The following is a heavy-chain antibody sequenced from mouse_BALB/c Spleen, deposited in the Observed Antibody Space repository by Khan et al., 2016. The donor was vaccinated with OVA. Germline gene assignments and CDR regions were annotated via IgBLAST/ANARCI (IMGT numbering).Heavy chain of an antibody. CDR2: IWSGGST. J-gene: IGHJ3*01. V-gene: IGHV2-2*02. CDR3: ARNYDYDEGLAY. Sequence: VELVESGPGLVQPSQSLSITCTVSGFSLTRYGVHWVRQSPGKGLEWLGVIWSGGSTDYNAAFISRLSISKDNSKSQVFLKMSSLQANDTAIYYCARNYDYDEGLAYWGQGTLVTVSA. CDR1: GFSLTRYG. D-gene: IGHD2-4*01.